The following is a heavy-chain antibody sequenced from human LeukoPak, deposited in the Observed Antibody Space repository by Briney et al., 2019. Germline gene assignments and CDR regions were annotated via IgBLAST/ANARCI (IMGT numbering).Heavy chain of an antibody. Sequence: PSETLSLTCAVYGGSFSGYYWSWIRQPPGKGLEWIGEINHSGSTNYNPSLKSRVTISVDTSKNQFSLKLSSVTAAGTAVYYCARDDFDYWGQGTLVTVSS. J-gene: IGHJ4*02. CDR1: GGSFSGYY. CDR3: ARDDFDY. D-gene: IGHD3-3*01. CDR2: INHSGST. V-gene: IGHV4-34*01.